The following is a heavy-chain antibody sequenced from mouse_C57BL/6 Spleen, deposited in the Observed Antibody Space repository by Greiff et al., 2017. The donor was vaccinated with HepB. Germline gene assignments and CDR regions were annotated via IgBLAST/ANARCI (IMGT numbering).Heavy chain of an antibody. CDR1: GYTFTSYG. Sequence: VQLKESGAELARPGASVKLSCKASGYTFTSYGISWVKQRTGQGLEWIGEIYPRSGNTYYNEKFKGKATLTADKSSSTAYMELRSLTSEDSAVYFCARRTLRPYYFDYWGQGTTLTVSS. D-gene: IGHD1-2*01. CDR2: IYPRSGNT. CDR3: ARRTLRPYYFDY. V-gene: IGHV1-81*01. J-gene: IGHJ2*01.